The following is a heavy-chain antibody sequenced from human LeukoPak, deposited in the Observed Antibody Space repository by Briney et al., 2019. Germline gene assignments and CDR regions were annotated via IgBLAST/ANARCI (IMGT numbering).Heavy chain of an antibody. D-gene: IGHD3-22*01. CDR2: IYYSGST. CDR3: ARGKGVYDSSGYYHYYFDY. V-gene: IGHV4-59*01. Sequence: SSETLSLTCTVSGGSISSYYWSWIRQPPGKGLEWIGYIYYSGSTNYNPSLKSRVTISVDTSKNQFSLKLSSVTAADTAVYYCARGKGVYDSSGYYHYYFDYWAREPWSPSPQ. J-gene: IGHJ4*02. CDR1: GGSISSYY.